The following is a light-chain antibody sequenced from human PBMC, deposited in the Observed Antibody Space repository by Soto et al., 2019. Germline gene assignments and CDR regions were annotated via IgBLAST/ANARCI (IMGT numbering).Light chain of an antibody. CDR2: DAS. CDR3: QQYDNLPT. V-gene: IGKV1-33*01. Sequence: EIPVTQSRSSLSASVGDRVTITCQASQDISNYLNWYQQKPGKAPKLLIYDASNLETGVPARFSGSGSGTDFTFTISSLQPEDIATYYCQQYDNLPTFGQGTRLEIK. CDR1: QDISNY. J-gene: IGKJ5*01.